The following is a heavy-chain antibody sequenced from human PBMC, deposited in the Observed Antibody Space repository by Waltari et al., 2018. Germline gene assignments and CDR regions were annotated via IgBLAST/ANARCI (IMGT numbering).Heavy chain of an antibody. CDR1: GFTFSSYG. CDR3: AKGIAVAAP. V-gene: IGHV3-30*02. CDR2: IRYDGSNK. Sequence: QVQLVESGGGVVQPGGSLRLSCAASGFTFSSYGMHWVRQAPGKGLEWVAVIRYDGSNKYYADSVKGRFTISRDNSKNTLYLQMNSLRAEDTAVYYCAKGIAVAAPWGQGTLVTVSS. J-gene: IGHJ5*02. D-gene: IGHD6-19*01.